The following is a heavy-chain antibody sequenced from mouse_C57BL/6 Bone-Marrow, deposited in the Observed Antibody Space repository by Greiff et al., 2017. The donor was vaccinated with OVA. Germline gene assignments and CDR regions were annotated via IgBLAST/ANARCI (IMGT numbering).Heavy chain of an antibody. V-gene: IGHV1-82*01. J-gene: IGHJ3*01. D-gene: IGHD2-5*01. CDR1: GYAFSSSW. Sequence: VQLQQSGPELVKPGASVKISCKASGYAFSSSWMNWVKQRPGKGLEWIGRIYPGDGDTNYNGKFKGKATLTADKSSSTAYMQLSSLTSEDSAVYFCARGGYYSNPAWFAYWGQGTLVTVSA. CDR2: IYPGDGDT. CDR3: ARGGYYSNPAWFAY.